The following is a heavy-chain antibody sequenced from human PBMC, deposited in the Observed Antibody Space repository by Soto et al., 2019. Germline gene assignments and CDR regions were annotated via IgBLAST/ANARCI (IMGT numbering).Heavy chain of an antibody. J-gene: IGHJ5*02. CDR1: GGPISSSNW. CDR3: ARLVDTAMLS. Sequence: SETLSLTCAVSGGPISSSNWWCWVRQPPGKGLEWIGSIYHTGSTYYNPSLKSRVTISVDTSKNQFSLKLSSVTAADTAVYFCARLVDTAMLSWGQGTLVTVSS. V-gene: IGHV4-4*02. D-gene: IGHD5-18*01. CDR2: IYHTGST.